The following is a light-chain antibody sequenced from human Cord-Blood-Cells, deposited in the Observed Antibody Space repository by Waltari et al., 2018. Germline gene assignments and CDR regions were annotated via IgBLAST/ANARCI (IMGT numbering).Light chain of an antibody. CDR3: NSRDSSGNHVV. CDR1: SLRSYY. Sequence: SSELIQDPAVSVALGQTVRITCQGDSLRSYYASWYQQKPGQAPVLVIYGKNNRPSGIPDRFSGSSSGNTASLTITGAQAEDEADYYCNSRDSSGNHVVFGGGTKLTVL. CDR2: GKN. J-gene: IGLJ2*01. V-gene: IGLV3-19*01.